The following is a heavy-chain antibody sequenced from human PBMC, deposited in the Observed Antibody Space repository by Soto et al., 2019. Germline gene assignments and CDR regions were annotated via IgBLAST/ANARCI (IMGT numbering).Heavy chain of an antibody. CDR1: GFTFTRYS. Sequence: GGSLRLSCAGSGFTFTRYSMNWVRQSPGKGLEWVSSISSITNYIYYGDSMKGRFTISRDNAKNSLYLEMNSLRAEDTAVYYCARESEDLTSNFDYWGQGALVTVSS. CDR3: ARESEDLTSNFDY. J-gene: IGHJ4*02. V-gene: IGHV3-21*06. CDR2: ISSITNYI.